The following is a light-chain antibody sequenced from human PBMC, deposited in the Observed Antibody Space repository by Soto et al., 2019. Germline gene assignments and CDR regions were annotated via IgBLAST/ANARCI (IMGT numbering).Light chain of an antibody. CDR1: SSDVGGYNY. CDR2: EVS. Sequence: QSALTQPASVSGSPGQSITISCTGTSSDVGGYNYVSWYQQHPGKAPKLMIYEVSNRPSGVSNRFSGSKSANTASLTISGLQDEDEADYYCSSYASTTTYVFGTGTKVTVL. V-gene: IGLV2-14*01. CDR3: SSYASTTTYV. J-gene: IGLJ1*01.